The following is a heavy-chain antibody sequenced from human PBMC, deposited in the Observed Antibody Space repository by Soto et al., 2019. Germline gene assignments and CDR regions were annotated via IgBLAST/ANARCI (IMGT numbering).Heavy chain of an antibody. V-gene: IGHV1-18*01. J-gene: IGHJ4*02. CDR3: ARARDSIVGATTFDY. CDR2: ISTYNGNT. CDR1: GYTFTSYG. Sequence: QVQLVQSGAEVKKPGASVKVSCKASGYTFTSYGISWVRQAPGQGLEWMGWISTYNGNTKYAQHLQGRVTMTTDTSTSTAHMDLRSLGSDDTAVYYGARARDSIVGATTFDYWGQGTLVTVSS. D-gene: IGHD1-26*01.